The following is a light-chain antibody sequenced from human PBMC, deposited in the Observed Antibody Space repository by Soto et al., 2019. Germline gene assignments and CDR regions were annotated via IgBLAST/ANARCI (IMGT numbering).Light chain of an antibody. CDR2: LGS. CDR3: MKTLQTPGLFT. J-gene: IGKJ3*01. V-gene: IGKV2-28*01. Sequence: DIVMTQSPLSLPVTPGEPASISCRSSQSLLHSNGYNYLDWYLQKPGQSTQLLLYLGSNRASGVPDRFSGSGTGTECTLKISRVEAEDGGVYYCMKTLQTPGLFTFGPGTKVDIK. CDR1: QSLLHSNGYNY.